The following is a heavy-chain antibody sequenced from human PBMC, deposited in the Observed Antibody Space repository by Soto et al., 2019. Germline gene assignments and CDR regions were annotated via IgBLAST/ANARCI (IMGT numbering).Heavy chain of an antibody. J-gene: IGHJ5*02. Sequence: QVQLIQSGAEVKKPGASVRVSCKTSGYLFTTYDINWVRQAAGRGLEWMGRVNPNNGKTDYAQNFQGRLTMTRDTSINTVYMELSSLTSEDTAVYYCAKDFGGLYNWFDPWGQGTLVTVSS. D-gene: IGHD3-16*01. V-gene: IGHV1-8*01. CDR1: GYLFTTYD. CDR2: VNPNNGKT. CDR3: AKDFGGLYNWFDP.